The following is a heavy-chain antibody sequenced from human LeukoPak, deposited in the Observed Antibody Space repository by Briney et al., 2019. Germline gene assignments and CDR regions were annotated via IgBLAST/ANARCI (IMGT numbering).Heavy chain of an antibody. J-gene: IGHJ4*02. CDR2: ISYDGTNK. Sequence: GGSLRLSCAASGFTFSNYAMHWVRQAPGKGLEWVAVISYDGTNKYHADSVKGRFTISRDNSKNTLYLQMNSLRAEDTAVYYCARDRVYYDILTGYADYWGQGTLVTVSS. D-gene: IGHD3-9*01. CDR1: GFTFSNYA. CDR3: ARDRVYYDILTGYADY. V-gene: IGHV3-30-3*01.